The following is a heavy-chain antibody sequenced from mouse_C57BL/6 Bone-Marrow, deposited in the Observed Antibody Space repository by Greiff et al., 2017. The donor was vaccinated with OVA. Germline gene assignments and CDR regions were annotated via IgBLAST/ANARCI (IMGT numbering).Heavy chain of an antibody. CDR2: IYPGDGDT. V-gene: IGHV1-82*01. D-gene: IGHD2-5*01. Sequence: QVHVKQSGAELVKPGASVKVSCKASVYTFTSYWMHWVKQRPGKGLEWIGRIYPGDGDTNYNGKFKGKATLTADKSSSTAYMQLSSLTSEDSAVYFCARDSNYYFDYWGQGTTLTVSS. CDR3: ARDSNYYFDY. CDR1: VYTFTSYW. J-gene: IGHJ2*01.